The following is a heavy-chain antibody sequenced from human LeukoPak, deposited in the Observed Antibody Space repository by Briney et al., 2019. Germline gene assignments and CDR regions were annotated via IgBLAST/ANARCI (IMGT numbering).Heavy chain of an antibody. Sequence: GGSLSLSCSASGFIFSSYGMHWVRQAPGKGLEYVLDICSKGDSTYYADSVKGRFTISRDNPMNTLFLQMRSLRAEDTAVYYCVKRGYTVGGPRLGHFDIWGQGTMVTVSS. CDR1: GFIFSSYG. J-gene: IGHJ3*02. CDR2: ICSKGDST. D-gene: IGHD5-18*01. V-gene: IGHV3-64D*08. CDR3: VKRGYTVGGPRLGHFDI.